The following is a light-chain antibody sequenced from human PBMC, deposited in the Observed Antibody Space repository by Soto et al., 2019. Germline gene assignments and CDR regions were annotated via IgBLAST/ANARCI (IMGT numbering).Light chain of an antibody. CDR2: GAS. CDR3: QQSGYSPIT. Sequence: EIVLTQSPNTLSLSPGERDTLSCRASQSVSSGYLVWYQQKPGQAPRLLIYGASNRATGIPDRFSGSGSGTDFTLTIYRLEPEDFAVYYCQQSGYSPITFGQGTRLEIK. J-gene: IGKJ5*01. V-gene: IGKV3-20*01. CDR1: QSVSSGY.